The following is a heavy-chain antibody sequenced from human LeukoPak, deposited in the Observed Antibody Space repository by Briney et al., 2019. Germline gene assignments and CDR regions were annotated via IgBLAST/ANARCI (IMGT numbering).Heavy chain of an antibody. J-gene: IGHJ1*01. Sequence: AGGSLRLSCAASGFTFNSYSMYWVRQAPGKGPEWVSSISSSSSHMFYADSVKGRFSISRDNANNSLYLQMNSLRAEDTAVYYCVRDSGSSYGYYFLHWGQGTLVTVSS. CDR3: VRDSGSSYGYYFLH. CDR1: GFTFNSYS. D-gene: IGHD1-26*01. V-gene: IGHV3-21*01. CDR2: ISSSSSHM.